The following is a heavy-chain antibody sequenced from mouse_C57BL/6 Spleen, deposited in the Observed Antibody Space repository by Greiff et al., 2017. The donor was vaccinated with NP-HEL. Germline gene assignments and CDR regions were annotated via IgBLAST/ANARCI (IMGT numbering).Heavy chain of an antibody. V-gene: IGHV7-3*01. Sequence: EVHLVESGGGLVQPGGSLSLSCAASGFTFTDYYMSWVRQPPGKALEWLGFIRNKANGYTTEYSASVKGRFTISRDNSQSILYLQMNALRAEDSATYYCARSRGYFDVWGTGTTVTVSS. CDR3: ARSRGYFDV. CDR1: GFTFTDYY. J-gene: IGHJ1*03. CDR2: IRNKANGYTT.